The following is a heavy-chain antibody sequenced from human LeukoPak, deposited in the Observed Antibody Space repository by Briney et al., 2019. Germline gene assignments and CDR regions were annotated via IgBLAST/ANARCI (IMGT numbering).Heavy chain of an antibody. J-gene: IGHJ4*02. D-gene: IGHD3-3*01. CDR3: ARDIYIRRDSWYDVRTFDS. CDR2: INSEGSST. Sequence: GGSLRLSCAASGFTFSNNWMHWVRQAPGKGLVWVSRINSEGSSTTYADSVKGRFTISRDNAKNTLYLQMSSLRDDDRAVYYCARDIYIRRDSWYDVRTFDSWGQGTLVTVSS. V-gene: IGHV3-74*01. CDR1: GFTFSNNW.